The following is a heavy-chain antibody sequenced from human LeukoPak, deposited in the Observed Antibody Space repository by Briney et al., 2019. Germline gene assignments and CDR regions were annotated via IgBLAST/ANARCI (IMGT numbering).Heavy chain of an antibody. CDR3: ARDRLVVVPAAILYYFYGMDV. V-gene: IGHV1-46*01. J-gene: IGHJ6*02. Sequence: GASVKVSCKASGYTFTSYYMHWVRQAPGQGLEWMGIINPSGGSTSYAQKFQGRVTMTRDTSTSTVYMELSSLRSEDPAVYYCARDRLVVVPAAILYYFYGMDVWGQGTTVTVSS. CDR2: INPSGGST. D-gene: IGHD2-2*01. CDR1: GYTFTSYY.